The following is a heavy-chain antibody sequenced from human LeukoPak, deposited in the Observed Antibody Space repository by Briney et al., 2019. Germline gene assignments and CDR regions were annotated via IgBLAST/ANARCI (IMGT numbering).Heavy chain of an antibody. CDR3: ARRGPGNWYFDL. CDR1: GGSISSYY. V-gene: IGHV4-59*08. Sequence: SETLSLTCTVSGGSISSYYWSWIRQPPGKGLEWIGYLYYDGSTNYNPSLKSRVTISVDTSKNQFSLNLTSVTAADTAVYYCARRGPGNWYFDLWGRGTLVTVPS. CDR2: LYYDGST. J-gene: IGHJ2*01.